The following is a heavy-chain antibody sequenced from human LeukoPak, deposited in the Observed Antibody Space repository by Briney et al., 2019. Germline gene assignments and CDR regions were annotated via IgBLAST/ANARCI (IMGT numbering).Heavy chain of an antibody. D-gene: IGHD3-3*01. Sequence: SETLSLTCTVSGGSISSYYWSWIRQPPGKGLEWIGYIYYSGSTNCNPSLKSRVTISVDTSKNQFSLKLSSVTAADTAVYYYARQGYYDFWSGQSAFDIWGQGTMVTVSS. V-gene: IGHV4-59*08. J-gene: IGHJ3*02. CDR2: IYYSGST. CDR1: GGSISSYY. CDR3: ARQGYYDFWSGQSAFDI.